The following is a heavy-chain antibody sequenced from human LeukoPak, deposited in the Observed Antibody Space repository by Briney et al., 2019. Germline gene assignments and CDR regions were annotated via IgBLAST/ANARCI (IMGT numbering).Heavy chain of an antibody. V-gene: IGHV4-39*01. D-gene: IGHD5-18*01. CDR3: ARAQHSYGSPIFDY. CDR1: GGSISSSSYY. CDR2: IYYSGST. Sequence: SETLSLTCTVSGGSISSSSYYWGWIRQPPGKGLEWIGSIYYSGSTYYNPSLKSRVTISVDTSKNQFSLKLSSVTAADTAVYYCARAQHSYGSPIFDYWGQGTLVTVSS. J-gene: IGHJ4*02.